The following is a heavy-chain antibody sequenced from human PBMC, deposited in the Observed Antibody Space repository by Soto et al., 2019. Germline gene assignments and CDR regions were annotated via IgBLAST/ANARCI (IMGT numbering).Heavy chain of an antibody. D-gene: IGHD2-8*01. J-gene: IGHJ4*02. V-gene: IGHV4-39*07. CDR3: ARGAWGLYRSFDY. CDR1: GASISSSRSY. Sequence: SETLSLTCAVSGASISSSRSYWGWVRQPPGKGLEWIVSFYYTGGTYSTYYNPSLKSRVTISVDTSKSQFSLNLRSVTAADTAVYYCARGAWGLYRSFDYWGQGTLVTVSS. CDR2: FYYTGGT.